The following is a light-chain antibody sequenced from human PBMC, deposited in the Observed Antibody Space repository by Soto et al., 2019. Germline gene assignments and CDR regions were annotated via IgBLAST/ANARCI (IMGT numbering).Light chain of an antibody. CDR3: AAWDESLNGVV. CDR1: SSNVGSKS. V-gene: IGLV1-44*01. CDR2: SNN. Sequence: QSVLTQPPSASGTPGQGVTISCSGRSSNVGSKSVNWYRQVPGTAPKLLVDSNNKRPSGVPDRVSGSKSGTSASLVISGLQSEDEADYYCAAWDESLNGVVFGGGTKLIVL. J-gene: IGLJ3*02.